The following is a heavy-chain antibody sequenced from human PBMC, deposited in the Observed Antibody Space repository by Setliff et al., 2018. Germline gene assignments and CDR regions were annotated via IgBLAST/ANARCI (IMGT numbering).Heavy chain of an antibody. D-gene: IGHD3-22*01. J-gene: IGHJ3*02. CDR2: IHRGVS. Sequence: PGGSLRLSCAASGFTVSSNSISWVRQAPGKGPEWVSVIHRGVSHYADSVTGRLTISRDNSKNTLYLQMSSLRAEDTAVYYCARGGVTNYYDSSGIPDAFDIWGQGTMVTVSS. CDR3: ARGGVTNYYDSSGIPDAFDI. CDR1: GFTVSSNS. V-gene: IGHV3-66*01.